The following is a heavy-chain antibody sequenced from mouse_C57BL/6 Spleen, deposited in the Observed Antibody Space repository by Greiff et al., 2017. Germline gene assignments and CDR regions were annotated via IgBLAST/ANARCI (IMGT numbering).Heavy chain of an antibody. D-gene: IGHD2-1*01. Sequence: VQLQQPGAELVKPGASVKLSCKASGYTFTSYWMQWVKQRPGQGLEWIGEIDPSDSYTNYNQKFKGKATLTVDTSSSTAYMQLSSLTSEDSAVYYCASYLPLDYWGQGTTLTVSS. CDR3: ASYLPLDY. CDR2: IDPSDSYT. J-gene: IGHJ2*01. V-gene: IGHV1-50*01. CDR1: GYTFTSYW.